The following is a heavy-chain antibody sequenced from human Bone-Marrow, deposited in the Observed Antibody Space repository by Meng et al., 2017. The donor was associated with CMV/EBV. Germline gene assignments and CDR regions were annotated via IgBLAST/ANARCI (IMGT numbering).Heavy chain of an antibody. V-gene: IGHV3-20*04. CDR1: GFTLEDYG. D-gene: IGHD6-19*01. CDR2: INWNGGST. CDR3: ARSSGWSRFDY. J-gene: IGHJ4*02. Sequence: EVEVWECGGGGVRPGGALRLSCAASGFTLEDYGMSWVRQAPGKGLEWVSGINWNGGSTGYADSVKGRFTISRDNAKNSLYLQMNSLRAEDTAVYYCARSSGWSRFDYWGQGTLVTVSS.